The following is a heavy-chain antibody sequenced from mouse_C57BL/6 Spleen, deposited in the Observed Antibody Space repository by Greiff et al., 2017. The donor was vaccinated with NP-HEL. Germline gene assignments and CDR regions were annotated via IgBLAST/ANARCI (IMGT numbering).Heavy chain of an antibody. Sequence: VQLQQSGAELAKPGASVKLSCKASGYTFTSYWMHWVKQRPGQGLEWIGYINPSSGYTKYNEKFKGKATLTSDTSSSTAYMQLSSLTSEDSAIYFCARSDGYYPLSYWGQGTLVTVSA. CDR1: GYTFTSYW. V-gene: IGHV1-7*01. CDR2: INPSSGYT. D-gene: IGHD2-3*01. J-gene: IGHJ3*01. CDR3: ARSDGYYPLSY.